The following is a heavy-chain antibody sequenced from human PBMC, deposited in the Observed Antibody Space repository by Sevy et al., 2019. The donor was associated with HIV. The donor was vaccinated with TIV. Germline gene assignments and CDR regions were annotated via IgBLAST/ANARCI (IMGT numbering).Heavy chain of an antibody. D-gene: IGHD6-13*01. CDR2: AHYSGST. J-gene: IGHJ6*02. CDR1: GGPISSTFSY. V-gene: IGHV4-39*01. Sequence: SETLSLTCSVSGGPISSTFSYWGWIRQHPGKGLEWIGSAHYSGSTYYNSSLKSRATISVDTSRCHFSLKLTSVTAADTAVYYCARHLQQTRTYHYYYGMDVWGQGTTVTVSS. CDR3: ARHLQQTRTYHYYYGMDV.